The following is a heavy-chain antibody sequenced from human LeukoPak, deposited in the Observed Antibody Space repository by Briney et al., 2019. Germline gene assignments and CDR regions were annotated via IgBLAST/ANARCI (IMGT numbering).Heavy chain of an antibody. CDR3: ARDTVGSSTSFDY. J-gene: IGHJ4*02. V-gene: IGHV3-30*03. D-gene: IGHD2-2*01. CDR1: GFTFSSYG. Sequence: GGSLRLSCAASGFTFSSYGMHWVPQAPGKGLEWVAVISYDGSNKYYADSVKGRFTISRDNSKNTLYLQMNSLRAEDTAVYYCARDTVGSSTSFDYWGQGTLVTVSS. CDR2: ISYDGSNK.